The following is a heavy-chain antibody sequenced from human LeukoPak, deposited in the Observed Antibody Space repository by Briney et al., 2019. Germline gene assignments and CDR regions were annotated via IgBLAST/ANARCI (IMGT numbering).Heavy chain of an antibody. CDR1: GYIFTSYY. CDR2: INPSSGST. V-gene: IGHV1-46*01. D-gene: IGHD7-27*01. CDR3: ARRAGDHYYFDY. Sequence: ASVKVSFKASGYIFTSYYMHWVRQAPGQGLEWMGIINPSSGSTSYAQKFQDRVKMTRDTSRSTVYMELGSLRSEDTAVYYCARRAGDHYYFDYWGQGTLVTVSS. J-gene: IGHJ4*02.